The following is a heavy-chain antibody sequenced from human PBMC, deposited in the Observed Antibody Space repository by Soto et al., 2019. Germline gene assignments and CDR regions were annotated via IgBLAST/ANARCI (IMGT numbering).Heavy chain of an antibody. CDR1: GGTFSSYA. Sequence: QVQLVQSGAEVKKPGSSVKVSCKASGGTFSSYAISWVRQAPGQGLEWMGGIIPIFGTANYAQKFQGRVTSTADESTSTAYMELSSLRSEDTAVYYCARSSPLDLYCSSTSCYHYFDYWGQGTLVTVSS. D-gene: IGHD2-2*01. CDR3: ARSSPLDLYCSSTSCYHYFDY. CDR2: IIPIFGTA. J-gene: IGHJ4*02. V-gene: IGHV1-69*01.